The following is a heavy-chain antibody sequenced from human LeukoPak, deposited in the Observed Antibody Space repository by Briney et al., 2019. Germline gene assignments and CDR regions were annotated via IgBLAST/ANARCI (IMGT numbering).Heavy chain of an antibody. CDR2: FYYSGST. D-gene: IGHD1-26*01. Sequence: SETLSLTGTVSGGSISSSSYYWGWIRQPPRKGLEWIGSFYYSGSTFYNPSLKSRVTISVDTSKNQFSLKLTSVTAADTAVYYCARITLVGSSDRYFDYWGQGTLVTVSS. CDR3: ARITLVGSSDRYFDY. V-gene: IGHV4-39*07. CDR1: GGSISSSSYY. J-gene: IGHJ4*02.